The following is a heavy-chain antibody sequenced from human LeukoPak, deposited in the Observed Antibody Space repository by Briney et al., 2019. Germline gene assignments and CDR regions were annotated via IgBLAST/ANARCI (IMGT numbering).Heavy chain of an antibody. D-gene: IGHD2-2*01. J-gene: IGHJ6*03. CDR1: GYTFTGYY. CDR3: ARSIVVVPAAMDYYYMDV. Sequence: ASVKVSCKASGYTFTGYYMHWVRQAPGQGLEWVGWFNPNSGGTNYAQKFQGRVTMTRDTSISTAYMELSRLKPDDTAVYYCARSIVVVPAAMDYYYMDVWGKGTTVTVSS. CDR2: FNPNSGGT. V-gene: IGHV1-2*02.